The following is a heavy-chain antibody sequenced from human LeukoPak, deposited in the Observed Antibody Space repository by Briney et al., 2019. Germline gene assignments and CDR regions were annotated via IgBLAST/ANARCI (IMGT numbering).Heavy chain of an antibody. CDR3: ARDNYGFDY. V-gene: IGHV3-33*08. CDR1: GFTVSSNY. J-gene: IGHJ4*02. D-gene: IGHD3-10*01. CDR2: IWFDESQY. Sequence: GGSLRLSCAASGFTVSSNYMSWVRQAPGKGLEWVALIWFDESQYYNVDSVKGRFTISRDNSNNTVYLQMSSLRDEDTAVYYCARDNYGFDYWGQGTLITVSS.